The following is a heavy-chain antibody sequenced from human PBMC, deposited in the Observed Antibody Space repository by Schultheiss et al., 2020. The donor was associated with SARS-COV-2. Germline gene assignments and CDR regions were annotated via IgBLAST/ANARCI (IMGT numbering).Heavy chain of an antibody. Sequence: SETLSLTCAVSGGSISSYYWTWIRQSPGKGLEWIGYIYYSGSTYYNPSLKSRVTISVDTSKNQFSLKLSSVTAADTAVYYCARDRYYDFWSGYYSDYYYGMDVWGQGTTVTVSS. CDR1: GGSISSYY. V-gene: IGHV4-59*12. J-gene: IGHJ6*02. D-gene: IGHD3-3*01. CDR2: IYYSGST. CDR3: ARDRYYDFWSGYYSDYYYGMDV.